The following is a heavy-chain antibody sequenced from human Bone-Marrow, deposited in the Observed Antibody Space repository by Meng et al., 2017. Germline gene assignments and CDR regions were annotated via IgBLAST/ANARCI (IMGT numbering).Heavy chain of an antibody. D-gene: IGHD3-10*01. CDR1: VFTFSSYS. J-gene: IGHJ6*02. CDR3: ARFTMVRGVIINGYYYYGMDV. CDR2: ISSSSSYI. V-gene: IGHV3-21*01. Sequence: LKISCAASVFTFSSYSMNCVRQAPGKGLEWVTSISSSSSYICYADAVKGRFTISRDNAKNSLYLQMNSLRAEDTAVYYGARFTMVRGVIINGYYYYGMDVWGQGTTVTVSS.